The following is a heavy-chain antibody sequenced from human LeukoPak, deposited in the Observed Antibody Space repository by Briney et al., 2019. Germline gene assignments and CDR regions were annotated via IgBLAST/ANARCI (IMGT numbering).Heavy chain of an antibody. CDR2: IYHSGST. V-gene: IGHV4-4*02. Sequence: SETLPLTCAVSGGSISSSNWWSWVRQPPGKGLEWIGEIYHSGSTNYNPSLKSRVTISVDKSKDQFSLKLSSVTAADTAVYYCARLYSSSSADDYWGQGTLVTVSS. CDR1: GGSISSSNW. CDR3: ARLYSSSSADDY. D-gene: IGHD6-6*01. J-gene: IGHJ4*02.